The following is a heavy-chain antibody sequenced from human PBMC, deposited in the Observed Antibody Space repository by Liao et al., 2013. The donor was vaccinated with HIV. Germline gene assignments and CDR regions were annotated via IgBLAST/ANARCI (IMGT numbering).Heavy chain of an antibody. J-gene: IGHJ6*03. CDR1: VGSFSGYY. Sequence: QVQLKQWGAGLLKPSETLSLTCAIYVGSFSGYYWTWIRQTPGKGLEWIGEINHSGSTNYNPSLKSRVSILADTSKNQFSLKLTSVTAADTAVYYCARGQSSSQTGGYYNMDVWGKGTPVDRLL. CDR3: ARGQSSSQTGGYYNMDV. V-gene: IGHV4-34*01. D-gene: IGHD6-13*01. CDR2: INHSGST.